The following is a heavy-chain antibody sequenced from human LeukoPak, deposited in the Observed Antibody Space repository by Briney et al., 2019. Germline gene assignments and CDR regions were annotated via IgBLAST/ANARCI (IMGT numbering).Heavy chain of an antibody. CDR2: ISSSGGGSTI. V-gene: IGHV3-48*02. Sequence: TGGSLRLSCAASGLTFSSYSMNWVRQAPGKGLEWVSYISSSGGGSTIYYADSVRGRFTISRDNAKNSLYLQMSSLRDEDTAVYFCARAGYCSSFSCYVPNYWGQGTLVTVSS. CDR1: GLTFSSYS. CDR3: ARAGYCSSFSCYVPNY. D-gene: IGHD2-2*01. J-gene: IGHJ4*02.